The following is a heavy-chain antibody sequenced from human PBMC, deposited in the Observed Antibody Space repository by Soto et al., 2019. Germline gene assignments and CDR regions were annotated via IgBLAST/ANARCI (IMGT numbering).Heavy chain of an antibody. Sequence: YGTTLVNPTQTLTLTCTLSGLSPNTSGGGVRWISQPPGKALEWLALIYWNDDKRYSPSLKSRLTITQYTSKNQVFLTMTNMDPVDTATYYCALAIPGRHPYGWFDPWGQ. V-gene: IGHV2-5*01. D-gene: IGHD2-8*02. CDR3: ALAIPGRHPYGWFDP. J-gene: IGHJ5*02. CDR2: IYWNDDK. CDR1: GLSPNTSGGG.